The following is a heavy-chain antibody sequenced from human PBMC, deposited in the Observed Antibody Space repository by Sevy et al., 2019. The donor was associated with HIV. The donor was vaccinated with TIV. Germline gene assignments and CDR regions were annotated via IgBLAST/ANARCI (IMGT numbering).Heavy chain of an antibody. CDR1: GFTFSSYS. V-gene: IGHV3-21*01. Sequence: GGSLRLSCAASGFTFSSYSMNWVRQAPGKGLEWVSSISSSSSYIYYADSVKGRFTISRDNAKNSLYLQMNSLRAEDTAVYYCARGGTIRDCTKGVCYDYYYYGMDVWGQGTTVTVSS. J-gene: IGHJ6*02. CDR2: ISSSSSYI. D-gene: IGHD2-8*01. CDR3: ARGGTIRDCTKGVCYDYYYYGMDV.